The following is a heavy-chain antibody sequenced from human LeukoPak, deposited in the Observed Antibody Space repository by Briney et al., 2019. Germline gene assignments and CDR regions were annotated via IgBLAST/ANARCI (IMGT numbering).Heavy chain of an antibody. CDR2: IYYSGSP. CDR1: GASVTTSY. Sequence: PSETLSLPCTVSGASVTTSYWSWLRQPPGKSPEWIGYIYYSGSPIYSPSLNSRVTISLDTSKNRFSLKLTSVTAADTAVYYCAREGYGSRSRDNWLDPWGQGTLVTVSS. CDR3: AREGYGSRSRDNWLDP. J-gene: IGHJ5*02. D-gene: IGHD3-10*01. V-gene: IGHV4-59*02.